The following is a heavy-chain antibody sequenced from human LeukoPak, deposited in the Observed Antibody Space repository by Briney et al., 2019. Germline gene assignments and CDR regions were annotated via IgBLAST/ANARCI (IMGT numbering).Heavy chain of an antibody. J-gene: IGHJ4*02. CDR1: GFTFSSYG. CDR2: ISYDGSNK. V-gene: IGHV3-30*18. CDR3: AKDRGSGSYYGSDY. D-gene: IGHD3-10*01. Sequence: GGSLRLSCAASGFTFSSYGMHWVRQAPGKGLEWLAVISYDGSNKYYADSVKGRFTISRDNSKNTLYLQMNSLRAEDTAVYYCAKDRGSGSYYGSDYWGQGTLVTVSS.